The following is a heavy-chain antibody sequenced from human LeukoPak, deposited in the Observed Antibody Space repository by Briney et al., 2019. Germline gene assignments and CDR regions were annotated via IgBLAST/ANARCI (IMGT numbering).Heavy chain of an antibody. J-gene: IGHJ5*02. Sequence: SETLSLTCIVSGDSINSYSWNWIRQAPAKGLEWIGRIYGSGSTMYNPSLRSRVTLLVDTSNNQFSLKLSSVTAADTAIYYCARRVVEARPSSERNWLDPWGQGTLVTVSP. D-gene: IGHD1-1*01. CDR2: IYGSGST. CDR1: GDSINSYS. CDR3: ARRVVEARPSSERNWLDP. V-gene: IGHV4-59*08.